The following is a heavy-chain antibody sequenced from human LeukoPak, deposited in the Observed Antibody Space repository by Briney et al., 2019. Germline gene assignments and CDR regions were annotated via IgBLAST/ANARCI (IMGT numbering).Heavy chain of an antibody. D-gene: IGHD6-19*01. Sequence: SETPSLTCTVSGGSISSSSYYWGWIRQPPGKGLEWIGSIYYSGSTYYNPSLKSRVTISVDTSKNQFSLKLSSVTAADTAVYYCARLGQWLDIDYWGQGTLVTVSS. V-gene: IGHV4-39*01. J-gene: IGHJ4*02. CDR2: IYYSGST. CDR1: GGSISSSSYY. CDR3: ARLGQWLDIDY.